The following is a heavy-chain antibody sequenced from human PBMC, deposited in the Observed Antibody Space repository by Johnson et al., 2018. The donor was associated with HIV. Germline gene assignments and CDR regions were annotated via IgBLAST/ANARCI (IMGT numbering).Heavy chain of an antibody. CDR2: IKQDGSEK. D-gene: IGHD6-19*01. V-gene: IGHV3-7*05. Sequence: VQLVESGGGLVQPGGSLRLSCAASGFTFSSYWMSWVRQAPGKGLEWVANIKQDGSEKYYVDSVKGRFTISRDNAKNSLYLQMNSLRAEDTAVYYCARDAVIRSGWYTVDAFDVWGQGTMVTVSS. CDR1: GFTFSSYW. CDR3: ARDAVIRSGWYTVDAFDV. J-gene: IGHJ3*01.